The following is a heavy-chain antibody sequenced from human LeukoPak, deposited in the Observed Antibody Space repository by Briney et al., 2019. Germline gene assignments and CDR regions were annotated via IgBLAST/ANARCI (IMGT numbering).Heavy chain of an antibody. D-gene: IGHD7-27*01. V-gene: IGHV4-4*07. J-gene: IGHJ3*02. CDR3: ARGAILGSLAGAFDI. CDR1: GGSISSYY. CDR2: IYTSGST. Sequence: SETLSLTCTVSGGSISSYYWSWIRQPAGKGLEWIGRIYTSGSTYYNPSLKSRVTISVDTSKNQFSLKLSSVTAADTAVYYCARGAILGSLAGAFDIWGQGTMVTVSS.